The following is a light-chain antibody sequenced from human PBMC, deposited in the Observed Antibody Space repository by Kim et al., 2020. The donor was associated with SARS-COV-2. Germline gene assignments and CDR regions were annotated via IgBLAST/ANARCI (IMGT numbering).Light chain of an antibody. Sequence: GQSSTFSFTGTSSDVGGYNYVSWYQQHPGKAPKLMIYDVSKRPSGVSNRFSGSKSGNTASLTISGLQAEDEADYYCSSYTSSSTWVFGGGTQLTVL. CDR3: SSYTSSSTWV. CDR2: DVS. CDR1: SSDVGGYNY. V-gene: IGLV2-14*04. J-gene: IGLJ3*02.